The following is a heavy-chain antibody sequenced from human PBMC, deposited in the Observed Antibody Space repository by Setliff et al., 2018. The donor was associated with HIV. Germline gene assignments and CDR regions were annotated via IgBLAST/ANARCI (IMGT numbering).Heavy chain of an antibody. D-gene: IGHD2-21*01. J-gene: IGHJ3*02. Sequence: ASVKVSCKASGYNFLAYGFSWVRQAPGQGLEWMGWINAYKGNTVYAQNLQDRVTMTTNTSTSTVYMELRSLRSDDTAGYSCAKADCTSSICYSLFNIWGPGTMVTVSS. V-gene: IGHV1-18*04. CDR1: GYNFLAYG. CDR3: AKADCTSSICYSLFNI. CDR2: INAYKGNT.